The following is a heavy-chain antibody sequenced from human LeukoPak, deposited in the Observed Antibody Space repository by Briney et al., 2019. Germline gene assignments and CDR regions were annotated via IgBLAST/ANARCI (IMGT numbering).Heavy chain of an antibody. CDR1: GFTFSSYA. CDR3: AKVSTVTTWDYFAY. CDR2: ISGSGGST. V-gene: IGHV3-23*01. J-gene: IGHJ4*02. D-gene: IGHD4-17*01. Sequence: GGSLTLSCEASGFTFSSYAMTWARQAPGRGLEWVSAISGSGGSTYSADSVKGRFTISRDNSKNTLYLQMNSLRVEDTAVYYCAKVSTVTTWDYFAYWGQGTLVTVSS.